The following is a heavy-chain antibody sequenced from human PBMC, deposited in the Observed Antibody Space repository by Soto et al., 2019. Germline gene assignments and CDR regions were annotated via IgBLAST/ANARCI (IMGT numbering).Heavy chain of an antibody. V-gene: IGHV1-3*01. CDR1: GYTFTSYA. D-gene: IGHD3-22*01. CDR3: ARVQDYDSSGYYFAY. J-gene: IGHJ4*02. CDR2: INAGNGNT. Sequence: QVQLVQSGAEVKKPGASVKVSCKASGYTFTSYAMHWVRQAPGQRLEWMGWINAGNGNTKYSQKFQGRVTITRDTSASTAYMELSSLRSEDTALYYCARVQDYDSSGYYFAYWGQGTLVTVSS.